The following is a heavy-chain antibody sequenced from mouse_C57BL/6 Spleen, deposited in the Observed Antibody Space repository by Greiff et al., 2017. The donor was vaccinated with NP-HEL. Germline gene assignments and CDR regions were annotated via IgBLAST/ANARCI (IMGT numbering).Heavy chain of an antibody. D-gene: IGHD2-1*01. CDR1: GFTFSDYG. J-gene: IGHJ3*01. CDR2: ISSGSSTI. Sequence: EVKLVESGGGLVKPGGSLKLSCAASGFTFSDYGMHWVRQAPEKGLEWVAYISSGSSTIYYADTVKGRFTISRDNAKNTLFLQMTSLRSEDTAMYYCARNPPNYGNYFAWFAYWGQGTLVTVSA. V-gene: IGHV5-17*01. CDR3: ARNPPNYGNYFAWFAY.